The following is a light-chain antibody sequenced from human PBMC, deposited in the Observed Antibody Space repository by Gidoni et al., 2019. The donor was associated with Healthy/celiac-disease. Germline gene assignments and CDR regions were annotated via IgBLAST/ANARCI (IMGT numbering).Light chain of an antibody. J-gene: IGKJ5*01. V-gene: IGKV3-11*01. Sequence: EIVLTQSPATLSLSPGERATLSCRASQSVSSYLACYQQKPGQAPRLLIYDASNRATGIPARFSGSGSGTDFTLTFSSLEPEDFAVYYCQQRSNWPQITFGQGTRLEIK. CDR2: DAS. CDR3: QQRSNWPQIT. CDR1: QSVSSY.